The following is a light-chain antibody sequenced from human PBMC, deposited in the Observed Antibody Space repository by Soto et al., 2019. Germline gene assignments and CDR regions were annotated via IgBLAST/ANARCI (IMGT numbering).Light chain of an antibody. V-gene: IGKV3-15*01. CDR3: LQYDNWHRT. CDR1: QSVSSD. Sequence: ELVMTQSPATLSVSPGETATLSCMASQSVSSDLAWYQQKPGQSPRLLIYSPSTMATGIPARFSGSGFGTEFSLIISSLQSEDFALYFCLQYDNWHRTFGQGTRVEIK. CDR2: SPS. J-gene: IGKJ1*01.